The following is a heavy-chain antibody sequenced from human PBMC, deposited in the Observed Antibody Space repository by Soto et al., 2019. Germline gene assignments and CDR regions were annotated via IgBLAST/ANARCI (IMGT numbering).Heavy chain of an antibody. CDR1: GGSVSNGMYY. CDR2: VYFTGTT. Sequence: SETLSLTCTVSGGSVSNGMYYWSWIRQPPGKGLEWIGNVYFTGTTIYNPSLKSRVTMSVDTYKDQFFLKLTSVTAADTAVYYCARYCKNYDCRHLYYFDYWGLGTLVTVSS. D-gene: IGHD1-7*01. CDR3: ARYCKNYDCRHLYYFDY. V-gene: IGHV4-61*01. J-gene: IGHJ4*02.